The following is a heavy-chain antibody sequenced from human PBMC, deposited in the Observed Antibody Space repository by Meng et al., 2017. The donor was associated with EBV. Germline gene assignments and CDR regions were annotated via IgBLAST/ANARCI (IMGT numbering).Heavy chain of an antibody. D-gene: IGHD3-10*01. CDR2: INPSDGYT. V-gene: IGHV1-46*01. Sequence: QVQRVQSGAEVKKPGALVKVSCKASGYTFTRHWMHWVRQAPGKGLEWMGIINPSDGYTMYEQKFQGRVTVTADRPTATAYMVLRNLRSDDTAVYYCARGTPGRSYSDYWGPGTLVTVSS. J-gene: IGHJ4*02. CDR1: GYTFTRHW. CDR3: ARGTPGRSYSDY.